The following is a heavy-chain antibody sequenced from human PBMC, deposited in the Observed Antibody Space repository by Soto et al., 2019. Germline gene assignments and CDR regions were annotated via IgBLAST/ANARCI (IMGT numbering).Heavy chain of an antibody. CDR2: INPNSGGT. J-gene: IGHJ6*02. Sequence: GASVKVSCKASGYTFTGYYMHWVRQAPGQGLEWMGWINPNSGGTNYAQKFQGWVTMTRDTSISTAYMELSRLRSDDTAVYYCARDFGVVVPAAMPPGADYYCGMDVWGQGTTVTVSS. V-gene: IGHV1-2*04. D-gene: IGHD2-2*01. CDR3: ARDFGVVVPAAMPPGADYYCGMDV. CDR1: GYTFTGYY.